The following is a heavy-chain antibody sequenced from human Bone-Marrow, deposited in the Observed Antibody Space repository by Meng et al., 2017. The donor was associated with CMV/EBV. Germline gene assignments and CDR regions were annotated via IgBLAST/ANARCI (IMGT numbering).Heavy chain of an antibody. CDR2: ISGSGGST. J-gene: IGHJ4*02. CDR1: GFTFSSYA. CDR3: AKSSIAARLWFDY. Sequence: GESLKISCAASGFTFSSYAMSWVRQAPGKGLEWVSAISGSGGSTYYADSVKGRFTISRDNSKNTLYLQMNSLRAEDTAVYYCAKSSIAARLWFDYWGQATLVTVSS. V-gene: IGHV3-23*01. D-gene: IGHD6-6*01.